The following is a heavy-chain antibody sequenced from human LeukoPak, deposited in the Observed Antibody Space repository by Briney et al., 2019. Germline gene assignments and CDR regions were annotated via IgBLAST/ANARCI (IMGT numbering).Heavy chain of an antibody. CDR2: ISGSGGST. CDR1: GFTFSSYA. Sequence: GGSLRLSCAASGFTFSSYAMSWARQAPGKGLEWVSAISGSGGSTYYADSVKGRFTISRDNSKNTLYLQMNSLRAEDTAVYYCAKGEPDYGILTGYALNNYYYYMDVWGKGTTVTVSS. V-gene: IGHV3-23*01. CDR3: AKGEPDYGILTGYALNNYYYYMDV. J-gene: IGHJ6*03. D-gene: IGHD3-9*01.